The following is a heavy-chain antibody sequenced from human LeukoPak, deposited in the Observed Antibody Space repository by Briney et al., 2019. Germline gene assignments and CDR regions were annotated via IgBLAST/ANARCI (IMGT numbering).Heavy chain of an antibody. CDR2: IYTSGNT. V-gene: IGHV4-4*07. Sequence: SETLSLTCTVSGGSICSYYWSWIRQPAGKGREWVGRIYTSGNTNYNPSLKSRVTMSVDTSKNQFSLKLSSATDADTAVYYCARSPKFLEWLLSDYYFYYMDVWGKGTTVSVSS. D-gene: IGHD3-3*01. CDR3: ARSPKFLEWLLSDYYFYYMDV. CDR1: GGSICSYY. J-gene: IGHJ6*03.